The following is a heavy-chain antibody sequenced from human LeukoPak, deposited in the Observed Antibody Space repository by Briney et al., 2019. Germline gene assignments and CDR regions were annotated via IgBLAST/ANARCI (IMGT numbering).Heavy chain of an antibody. CDR2: ISGSGGST. V-gene: IGHV3-23*01. Sequence: ASVKVSCKASGGTFSSYAMSWVRQAPGKGLEWVSAISGSGGSTYYADSVKGRFTISRDNSKNTLYLQMNSLRAEDTAVYYCARDLGGTGATYYYYYGMDVWGQGTTVTVSS. CDR1: GGTFSSYA. CDR3: ARDLGGTGATYYYYYGMDV. J-gene: IGHJ6*02. D-gene: IGHD1-1*01.